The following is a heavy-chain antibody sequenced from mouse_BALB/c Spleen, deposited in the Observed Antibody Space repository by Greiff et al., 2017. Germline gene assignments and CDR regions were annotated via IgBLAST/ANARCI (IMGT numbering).Heavy chain of an antibody. Sequence: QVQLKESGAELAKPGASVKMSCKASGYTFTSYWMHWVKQRPGQGLEWIGYINPSTGYTEYNQKFKDKATLTADKSSSTAYMQLSSLTSEDSAVYYCASYGYYAMDYWGQGTSVTVAS. CDR1: GYTFTSYW. CDR3: ASYGYYAMDY. J-gene: IGHJ4*01. V-gene: IGHV1-7*01. D-gene: IGHD1-2*01. CDR2: INPSTGYT.